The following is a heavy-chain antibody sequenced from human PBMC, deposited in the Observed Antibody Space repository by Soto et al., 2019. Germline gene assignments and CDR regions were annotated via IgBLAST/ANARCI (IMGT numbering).Heavy chain of an antibody. CDR1: GFTFSRYG. D-gene: IGHD2-21*01. J-gene: IGHJ4*02. Sequence: GGSLRLSCAASGFTFSRYGMHWVRQAPGKGLEWVAVISYDGSNKYYADSVKGRFTISRDNSKNTLYLQMNSLRAEDTAVYYCAKTTEAAAYPDYWGQGTLVTVSS. CDR2: ISYDGSNK. CDR3: AKTTEAAAYPDY. V-gene: IGHV3-30*18.